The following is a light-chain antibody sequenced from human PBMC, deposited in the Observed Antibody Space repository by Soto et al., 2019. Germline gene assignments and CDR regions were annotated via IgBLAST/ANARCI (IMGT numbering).Light chain of an antibody. Sequence: DLQMTQSPSSLSASVGDRVTITCRASQSISSYLNWYQQKPGKATKLLIYAASSLQSGVPSRFSGSGSGTDFTLTISSLQPEDFATYYCQQSYSTPLTFGGGTQVEIK. J-gene: IGKJ4*01. CDR1: QSISSY. CDR3: QQSYSTPLT. CDR2: AAS. V-gene: IGKV1-39*01.